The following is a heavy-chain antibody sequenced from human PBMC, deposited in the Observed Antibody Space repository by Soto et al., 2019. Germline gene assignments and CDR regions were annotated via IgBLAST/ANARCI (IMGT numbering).Heavy chain of an antibody. CDR2: ISYDESKK. D-gene: IGHD5-18*01. V-gene: IGHV3-30*04. CDR3: AKDYYRGYSYAHDY. J-gene: IGHJ4*02. CDR1: GFTFSSYA. Sequence: GGSLRLSCAASGFTFSSYAMHWVRQAPGKGLEWVSLISYDESKKFYAESVKGRFTISRDNSKNTVYLQMNSLRGEDTAVYYCAKDYYRGYSYAHDYWGQGTLVTVSS.